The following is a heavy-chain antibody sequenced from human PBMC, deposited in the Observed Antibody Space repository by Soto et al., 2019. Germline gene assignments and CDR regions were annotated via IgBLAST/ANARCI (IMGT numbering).Heavy chain of an antibody. CDR1: GGSFSGHS. CDR2: INHSGRV. D-gene: IGHD3-22*01. V-gene: IGHV4-34*01. CDR3: STRAYDTNGYYRFDP. Sequence: QVQLQQWGAGLLKPSETLSLTCAVYGGSFSGHSWTWIRQSPGKGLEWIGDINHSGRVNYSPSLKSRVTISRDTSKNQCSLTLSAVTAADTARYYCSTRAYDTNGYYRFDPWGQGTLVTVSS. J-gene: IGHJ5*01.